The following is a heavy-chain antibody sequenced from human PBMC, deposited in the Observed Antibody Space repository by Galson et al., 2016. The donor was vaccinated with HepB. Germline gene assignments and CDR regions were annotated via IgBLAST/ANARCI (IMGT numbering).Heavy chain of an antibody. CDR2: ISTDGSSA. D-gene: IGHD2-2*01. J-gene: IGHJ4*02. Sequence: SLRLSCAASGFSLRSYWMHWVRQAPGKGLVWVSRISTDGSSATYADSVKGRFTISRDNAKNTLYLETNSLRAEDTAVYYCARAPVLPATVGGYDHWGQGTLVTVSS. V-gene: IGHV3-74*01. CDR3: ARAPVLPATVGGYDH. CDR1: GFSLRSYW.